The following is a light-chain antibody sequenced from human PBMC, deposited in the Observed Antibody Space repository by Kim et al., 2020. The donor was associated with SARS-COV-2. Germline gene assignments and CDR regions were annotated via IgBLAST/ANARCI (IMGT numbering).Light chain of an antibody. V-gene: IGLV3-25*03. CDR2: KDS. CDR3: QSADSSGTYEV. Sequence: SPGQTDRITCSGDALPKQYAYWYQQKPGQAPVLVIYKDSERPSGIPERFSGSSSGTTVTLTISGVQAEDEADYYCQSADSSGTYEVFGGGTQLTVL. CDR1: ALPKQY. J-gene: IGLJ3*02.